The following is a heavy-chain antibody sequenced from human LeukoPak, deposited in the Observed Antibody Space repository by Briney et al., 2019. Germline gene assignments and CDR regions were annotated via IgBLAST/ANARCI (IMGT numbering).Heavy chain of an antibody. J-gene: IGHJ5*02. CDR3: ARDLSGYSSGRGGWFDP. CDR1: GGSISSYY. D-gene: IGHD6-19*01. CDR2: IYTSGST. V-gene: IGHV4-4*07. Sequence: SETLSLTCTVSGGSISSYYWSWIRQPAEKGLEWIGRIYTSGSTNYNPSPKSRVTMSVDTSKNQFSLKLSSVTAADTAVYYCARDLSGYSSGRGGWFDPWGQGTLVTVSS.